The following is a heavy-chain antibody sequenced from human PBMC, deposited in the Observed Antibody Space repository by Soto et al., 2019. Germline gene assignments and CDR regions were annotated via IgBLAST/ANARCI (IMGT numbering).Heavy chain of an antibody. J-gene: IGHJ5*02. V-gene: IGHV4-31*02. CDR3: ARASKLGYCSGGSCYGWFDP. D-gene: IGHD2-15*01. CDR1: GGSISSGGYY. Sequence: SETLSLTCTVSGGSISSGGYYWSWIRQHPGKGLEWIGYIYYSGSTYYNPSLKSRVTISVDTSKNQFSLKLSSVTAADTAVYYCARASKLGYCSGGSCYGWFDPWGQGTLVTVSS. CDR2: IYYSGST.